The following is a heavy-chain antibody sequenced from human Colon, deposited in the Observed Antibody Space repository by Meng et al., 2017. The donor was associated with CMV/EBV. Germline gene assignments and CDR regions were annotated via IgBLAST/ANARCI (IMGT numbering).Heavy chain of an antibody. CDR1: GFTFSSFE. CDR2: ISSFGNTI. V-gene: IGHV3-48*03. D-gene: IGHD4-17*01. Sequence: GESLKISCAASGFTFSSFEMNWVRQAPGKGLEWVSYISSFGNTIFYADSVKGRFTISRDNAKNSLYLQMNSLRAEDTAVYYCAGVAYDYGDRHFAYWGQGALVTVSS. CDR3: AGVAYDYGDRHFAY. J-gene: IGHJ4*02.